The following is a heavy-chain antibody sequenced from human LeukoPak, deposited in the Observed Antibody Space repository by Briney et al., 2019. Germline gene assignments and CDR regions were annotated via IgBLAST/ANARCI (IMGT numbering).Heavy chain of an antibody. Sequence: SETLSLTCTVSGGSISSYYGSWIRQPPGKGLEWIGYIYYSGGTNYNPSLKSRVTISVDTSKNQFSLKLSSVTAADTAVYYCARAPITMVRGAGWFDPWGQGTLVTVSS. V-gene: IGHV4-59*01. D-gene: IGHD3-10*01. CDR1: GGSISSYY. CDR2: IYYSGGT. CDR3: ARAPITMVRGAGWFDP. J-gene: IGHJ5*02.